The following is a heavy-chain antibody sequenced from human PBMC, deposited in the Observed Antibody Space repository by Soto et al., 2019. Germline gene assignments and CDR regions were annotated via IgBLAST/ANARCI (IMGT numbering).Heavy chain of an antibody. J-gene: IGHJ5*02. CDR3: ANKGGTYFFT. D-gene: IGHD3-16*01. CDR1: VASIIDSKW. Sequence: QVQLQESGPGLVKPSGTLSLTCAVSVASIIDSKWWTWVRQSPGKGLEWIGEISPSGNSNYNPSLKGRVNISVDKSKNQFSLQLTSVTAADTAIYYCANKGGTYFFTWGQGTLVTVYS. V-gene: IGHV4-4*02. CDR2: ISPSGNS.